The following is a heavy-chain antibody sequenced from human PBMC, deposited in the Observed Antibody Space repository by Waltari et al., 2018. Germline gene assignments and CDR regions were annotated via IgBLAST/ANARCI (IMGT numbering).Heavy chain of an antibody. Sequence: QVQLVQSGAEVKKPGSSVKVSCKASGGTFSSYAISWVRQAPGQGLVWMGGIIPIFGTANYAQKCQGRVTITTDESTSTAYMELSSLRSEDTAGYYCARDLGDYYDRGAFDIWGQGTMVTVSS. J-gene: IGHJ3*02. CDR2: IIPIFGTA. V-gene: IGHV1-69*05. D-gene: IGHD3-22*01. CDR3: ARDLGDYYDRGAFDI. CDR1: GGTFSSYA.